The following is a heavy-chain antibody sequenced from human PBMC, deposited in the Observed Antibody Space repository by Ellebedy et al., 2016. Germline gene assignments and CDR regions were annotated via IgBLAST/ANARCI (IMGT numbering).Heavy chain of an antibody. V-gene: IGHV3-7*01. J-gene: IGHJ4*02. Sequence: GESLKISCAASGFTFGDYWMAWVRQAPGKGLEWVANINQDGSEKHHEDSVKGRFTISRDNAKNSVFLQISSLTAEDTAVYYCARGGYVFDSWGQGTLVTVSS. CDR1: GFTFGDYW. CDR2: INQDGSEK. D-gene: IGHD5-12*01. CDR3: ARGGYVFDS.